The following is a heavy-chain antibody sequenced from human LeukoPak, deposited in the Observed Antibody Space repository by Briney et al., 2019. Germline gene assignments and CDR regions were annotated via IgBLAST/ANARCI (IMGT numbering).Heavy chain of an antibody. CDR1: GFSFSTYS. J-gene: IGHJ4*02. Sequence: PGGSLRLSCAASGFSFSTYSMNWVRQAPGKGLEWVANMNQDGSEKYYVDSVKGRFTISRDNAKNSLYLQMNNLRPEDTAVYYCARGGELLRPADYWGQGTLVTVSS. V-gene: IGHV3-7*01. CDR2: MNQDGSEK. CDR3: ARGGELLRPADY. D-gene: IGHD1-26*01.